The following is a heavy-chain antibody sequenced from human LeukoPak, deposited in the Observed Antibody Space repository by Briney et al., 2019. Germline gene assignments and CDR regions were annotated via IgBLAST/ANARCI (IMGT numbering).Heavy chain of an antibody. CDR2: INPNSGGT. CDR3: ARTSATWIQLWFFDY. J-gene: IGHJ4*02. Sequence: ASVKVSCKASGYTFTGYCMHWVRQAPGQGLEWMGWINPNSGGTNYAQKFQGRVTMTRDTSISTAYMELSRLRSDDTAVYYCARTSATWIQLWFFDYWGQGTLVTVSS. CDR1: GYTFTGYC. V-gene: IGHV1-2*02. D-gene: IGHD5-18*01.